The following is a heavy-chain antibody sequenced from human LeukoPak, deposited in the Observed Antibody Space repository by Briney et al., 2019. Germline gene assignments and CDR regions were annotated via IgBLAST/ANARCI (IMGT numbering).Heavy chain of an antibody. D-gene: IGHD5-18*01. Sequence: GGSLRLSCAASGFTFSTYGMHWVRQAPGKGLEWVAVIWHDGSNEYYAGSVKGRFTISRDNPKNTLYMQLDSLRAEDTAVYYCARGTGYSYGSLDYWGQGTLVTVSS. V-gene: IGHV3-33*01. CDR3: ARGTGYSYGSLDY. J-gene: IGHJ4*02. CDR2: IWHDGSNE. CDR1: GFTFSTYG.